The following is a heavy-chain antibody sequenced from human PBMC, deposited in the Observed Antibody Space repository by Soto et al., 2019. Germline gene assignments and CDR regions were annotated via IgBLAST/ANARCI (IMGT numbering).Heavy chain of an antibody. CDR1: GGSFSGYY. V-gene: IGHV4-34*01. J-gene: IGHJ4*02. Sequence: SETLSLTCAVYGGSFSGYYWSWIRQPPGKGLEWIGEINHSGSTNYNPSLKSRVTISVDTSKNQFPLKLSSVTAADTAVYYCERGTGDFWSGYPRFDYWGQGTLVTVSS. CDR3: ERGTGDFWSGYPRFDY. D-gene: IGHD3-3*01. CDR2: INHSGST.